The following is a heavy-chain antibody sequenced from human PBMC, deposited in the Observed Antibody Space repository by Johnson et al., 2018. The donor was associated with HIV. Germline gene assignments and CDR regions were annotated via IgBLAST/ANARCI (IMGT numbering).Heavy chain of an antibody. J-gene: IGHJ3*01. CDR3: AKDGYRAALDV. Sequence: QVQLVESGGGVVQPGRSLRLSCAASGFTFSSYAMHWVRQAQGKGLEWVAVISYDGSNKYYADSVKGRFTISRDNSKNTLYLQMSSLRPEDTAVHYCAKDGYRAALDVWDQGTMVTVST. CDR1: GFTFSSYA. CDR2: ISYDGSNK. V-gene: IGHV3-30*04. D-gene: IGHD5-24*01.